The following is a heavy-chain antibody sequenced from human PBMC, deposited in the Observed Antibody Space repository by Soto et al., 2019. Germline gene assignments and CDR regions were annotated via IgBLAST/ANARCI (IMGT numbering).Heavy chain of an antibody. J-gene: IGHJ4*02. CDR1: GYTFTGYY. V-gene: IGHV1-2*04. CDR2: INPNSGGT. Sequence: QVQLVQSGAEVKKPGASVKVSCKASGYTFTGYYMHWVRQAPGQGLEWMGWINPNSGGTNYAQKFQGWVTMTRDTSISTADMELSRLRSDDTAVYYCARGWGVVRSGLVSPDFDYWGQGTLVTVSS. D-gene: IGHD6-19*01. CDR3: ARGWGVVRSGLVSPDFDY.